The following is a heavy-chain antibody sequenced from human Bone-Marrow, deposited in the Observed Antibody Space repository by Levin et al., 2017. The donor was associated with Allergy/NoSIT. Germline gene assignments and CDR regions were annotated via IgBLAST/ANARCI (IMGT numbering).Heavy chain of an antibody. CDR1: RFNFPDYA. J-gene: IGHJ4*02. V-gene: IGHV3-9*01. CDR3: VKDLSGVVSAASSFDF. D-gene: IGHD2-21*02. CDR2: ISWNSAYI. Sequence: GGSLRLSCAGSRFNFPDYAMHWVRQDPMKGLEWVSGISWNSAYIAYADSVKGRFTISRDNAKNSLYLQMNSLTTEDTALYYCVKDLSGVVSAASSFDFWGQGTLVTVSS.